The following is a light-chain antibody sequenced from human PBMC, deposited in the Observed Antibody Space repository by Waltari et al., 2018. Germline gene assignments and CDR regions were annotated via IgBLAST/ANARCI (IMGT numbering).Light chain of an antibody. Sequence: EIVMTQSPATLSVSPGERATLSCRASERVSSNLAGYQQKPGKAPRLLSYGASTRATGVPTKFRGSGSGTDFTLTISSLQSEDFAVYYCQQYYHWVAFGGGTWVQIK. CDR2: GAS. CDR1: ERVSSN. V-gene: IGKV3-15*01. CDR3: QQYYHWVA. J-gene: IGKJ4*01.